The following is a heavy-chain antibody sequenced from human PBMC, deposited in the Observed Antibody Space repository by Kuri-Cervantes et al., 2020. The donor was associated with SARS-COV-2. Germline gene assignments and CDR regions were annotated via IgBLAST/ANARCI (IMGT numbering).Heavy chain of an antibody. D-gene: IGHD3-3*01. CDR3: AREEWLLSSDYYYYYYGMDV. J-gene: IGHJ6*02. CDR2: ISSSSSYI. V-gene: IGHV3-21*01. Sequence: GGSLRLSCAASGFTFSSYSMNWVRQAPGRGLEWVSSISSSSSYIYYADSVKGRFTISRDNAKNSLYLQMNSLRAEDTAVYYCAREEWLLSSDYYYYYYGMDVWGQGTTVTVSS. CDR1: GFTFSSYS.